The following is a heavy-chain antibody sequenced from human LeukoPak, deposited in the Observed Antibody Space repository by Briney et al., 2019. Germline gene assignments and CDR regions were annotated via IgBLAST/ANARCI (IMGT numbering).Heavy chain of an antibody. CDR3: ARDLFRINGFES. J-gene: IGHJ5*01. CDR1: GGSVTKYY. Sequence: PSETLSLTCTVSGGSVTKYYWHWIRQAPGQGLEWIGFIFHTGITKYNPSPKSRGTISVDTSKNQFSLKPTSVTAADTAVYFCARDLFRINGFESWGQGTLVTVSS. CDR2: IFHTGIT. V-gene: IGHV4-59*02. D-gene: IGHD1-14*01.